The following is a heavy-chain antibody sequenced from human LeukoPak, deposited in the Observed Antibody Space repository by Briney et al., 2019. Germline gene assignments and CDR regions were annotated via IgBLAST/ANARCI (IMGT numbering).Heavy chain of an antibody. Sequence: GGSLRLSCAASGFTFSSYAMSWVRQAPGKGLEGVLAISRSGCRTYYADPVKGRFTIYRDNYKNTVYLKMNSLRAEDAAVYDGAKDLTAYSSGCYEGGYYFDYWGQGTLVTVSS. CDR3: AKDLTAYSSGCYEGGYYFDY. CDR1: GFTFSSYA. CDR2: ISRSGCRT. J-gene: IGHJ4*02. D-gene: IGHD6-19*01. V-gene: IGHV3-23*01.